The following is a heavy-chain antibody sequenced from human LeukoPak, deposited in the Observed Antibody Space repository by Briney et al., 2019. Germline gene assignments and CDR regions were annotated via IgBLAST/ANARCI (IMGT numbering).Heavy chain of an antibody. CDR3: ARGGLSSSWYRYYYGMDV. D-gene: IGHD6-13*01. CDR2: INHSGST. J-gene: IGHJ6*02. CDR1: GGSFSGYY. V-gene: IGHV4-34*01. Sequence: SETLSLTCAVYGGSFSGYYWSWIRQPPGKGLEWIGEINHSGSTNYNPSLKSRVTISVDTSKNQFSLKLSSVTAADTAVYYCARGGLSSSWYRYYYGMDVRGQGTTVTVSS.